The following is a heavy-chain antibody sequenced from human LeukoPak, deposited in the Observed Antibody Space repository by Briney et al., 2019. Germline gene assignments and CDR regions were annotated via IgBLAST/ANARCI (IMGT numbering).Heavy chain of an antibody. CDR1: GYSISSGYY. D-gene: IGHD6-6*01. J-gene: IGHJ5*02. CDR2: IYHSGST. V-gene: IGHV4-38-2*02. Sequence: SETLSLTCTVSGYSISSGYYWGWIRQPPGKGLEWIGSIYHSGSTYYNPSLKSRVTISVDTSKNQFSLKLGSVTAADMAVHYCARDLGQLVFGGWFDPWGQGTLVTVSS. CDR3: ARDLGQLVFGGWFDP.